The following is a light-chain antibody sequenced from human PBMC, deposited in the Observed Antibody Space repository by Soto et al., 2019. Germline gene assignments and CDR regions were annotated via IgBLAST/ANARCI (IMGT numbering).Light chain of an antibody. CDR1: QSSGNF. CDR3: QHNHTIPT. Sequence: IQMTQSPSSLSASVGDRVNITCRASQSSGNFLNWYQQKLGTVPKVPIYSASSLQSGVPSGFSGSGFGTYFTLTINSQQPDGFANYSCQHNHTIPTFGGGTTVEIK. CDR2: SAS. V-gene: IGKV1-39*01. J-gene: IGKJ4*01.